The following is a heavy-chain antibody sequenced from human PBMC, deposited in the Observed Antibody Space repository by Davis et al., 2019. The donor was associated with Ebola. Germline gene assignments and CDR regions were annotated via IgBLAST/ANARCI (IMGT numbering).Heavy chain of an antibody. V-gene: IGHV1-2*04. Sequence: ASVKVSCKASGYTFTGYYMHWVRQAPGQGLEWMGWINPNSGGTNYAQKFQGWVTMTRDTSISTAYMERSRLRSDDPAVYYWPRGGGSSKRTMGYWGQGTLVTVSS. CDR3: PRGGGSSKRTMGY. CDR2: INPNSGGT. D-gene: IGHD1-26*01. CDR1: GYTFTGYY. J-gene: IGHJ4*02.